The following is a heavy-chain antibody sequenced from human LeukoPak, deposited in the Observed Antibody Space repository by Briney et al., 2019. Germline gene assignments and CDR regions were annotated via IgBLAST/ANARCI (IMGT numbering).Heavy chain of an antibody. CDR2: INHSGST. Sequence: PSETLSLTCAVYGGSFSGYYWSWIRQPPGKGLEWIGEINHSGSTNYNPSLKSRVTISVDTSKNQFSLKLSSVTAADTAVYYCASGAVLLWSGEDPAEYFQHWGQGTLVTVSS. CDR1: GGSFSGYY. D-gene: IGHD3-10*01. J-gene: IGHJ1*01. V-gene: IGHV4-34*01. CDR3: ASGAVLLWSGEDPAEYFQH.